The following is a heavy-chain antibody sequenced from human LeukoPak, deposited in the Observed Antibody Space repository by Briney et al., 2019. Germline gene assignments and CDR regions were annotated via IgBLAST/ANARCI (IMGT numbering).Heavy chain of an antibody. CDR1: GXTFSSYA. CDR3: AKAEGYDILTGLDY. J-gene: IGHJ4*02. D-gene: IGHD3-9*01. V-gene: IGHV3-23*01. CDR2: IGASGGST. Sequence: GGSLRLSCATSGXTFSSYAVSWVRQAPGKGLEWVSGIGASGGSTYYADSMKGRFTISRDNSKNTLYLQMNSLRTEDTAVYYCAKAEGYDILTGLDYWGQGTLVTVSS.